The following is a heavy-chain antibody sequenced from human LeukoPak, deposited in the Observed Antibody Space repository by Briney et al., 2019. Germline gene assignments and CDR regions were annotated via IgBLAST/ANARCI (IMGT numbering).Heavy chain of an antibody. Sequence: GGSLRLSCAASGFTFSSYSVNWVRQAPGKGLEWVSSISSSSYIYYADSVKGRFTISRDNAKNSLYLQMNSLRAEDTAVYYCARDGYYDYVWGSYRSNPFDYWGQGTLVTVSS. J-gene: IGHJ4*02. V-gene: IGHV3-21*01. CDR1: GFTFSSYS. CDR3: ARDGYYDYVWGSYRSNPFDY. D-gene: IGHD3-16*02. CDR2: ISSSSYI.